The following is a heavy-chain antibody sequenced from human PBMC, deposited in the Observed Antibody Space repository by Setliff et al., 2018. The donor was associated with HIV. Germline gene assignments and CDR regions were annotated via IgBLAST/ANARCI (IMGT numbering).Heavy chain of an antibody. V-gene: IGHV4-4*08. Sequence: PSETLSLTCTVSGGSISTYYWSWIRQSPGKGLEWIGYIFNRGRTNYNASLKNRVTLSLDTSMNQFSLKLRSVFAGDTAVYFCVRDPGYSSGWSGTTFDYWGQGTLVTVSS. J-gene: IGHJ4*02. D-gene: IGHD6-19*01. CDR2: IFNRGRT. CDR3: VRDPGYSSGWSGTTFDY. CDR1: GGSISTYY.